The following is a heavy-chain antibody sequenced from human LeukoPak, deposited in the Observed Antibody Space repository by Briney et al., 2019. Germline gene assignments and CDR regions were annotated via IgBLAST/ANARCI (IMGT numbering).Heavy chain of an antibody. D-gene: IGHD2-15*01. Sequence: SETLSLTCTVSRGSISSYYWSWIRQPPGKGLEWIGYIYSSGSTNYNPSLKSRVSISLDTSKNQFSLKLSSVTATDTAVYYCARQDRDILSGVFDPWGQGTLVTVSS. CDR2: IYSSGST. J-gene: IGHJ5*02. CDR3: ARQDRDILSGVFDP. CDR1: RGSISSYY. V-gene: IGHV4-59*08.